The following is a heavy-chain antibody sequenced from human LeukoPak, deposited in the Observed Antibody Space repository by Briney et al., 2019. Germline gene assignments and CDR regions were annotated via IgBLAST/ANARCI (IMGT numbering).Heavy chain of an antibody. CDR2: IYGGESDT. Sequence: GESLKISCKGSGYSFTSYWISWVRQMPGKGLEWMGIIYGGESDTRYSPSFEGQVTISADKSISTAYLQWSSLTASDTAIYYCARQRNIESAGSDYYGMDVWGKGTTVTVSS. J-gene: IGHJ6*04. D-gene: IGHD6-13*01. CDR3: ARQRNIESAGSDYYGMDV. CDR1: GYSFTSYW. V-gene: IGHV5-51*01.